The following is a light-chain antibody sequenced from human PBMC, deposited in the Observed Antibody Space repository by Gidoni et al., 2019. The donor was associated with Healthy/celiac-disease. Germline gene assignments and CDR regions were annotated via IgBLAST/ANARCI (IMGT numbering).Light chain of an antibody. CDR2: AAS. V-gene: IGKV1-39*01. J-gene: IGKJ1*01. CDR3: QQSYSPLWT. CDR1: QSISTY. Sequence: DIQMTQSPSSLSASVGDRVTITCRASQSISTYLNWYQQKPGKAPKLLIYAASSLQSGVPSRFSGSGSGTDFTLTISSLQPEDFATYYCQQSYSPLWTFXXXTKVEIK.